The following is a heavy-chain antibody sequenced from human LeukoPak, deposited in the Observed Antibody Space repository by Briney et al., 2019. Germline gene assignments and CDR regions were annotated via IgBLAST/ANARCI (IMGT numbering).Heavy chain of an antibody. CDR2: ISSSGSTI. V-gene: IGHV3-48*03. D-gene: IGHD2-15*01. CDR3: ARSGYCSGGSCYYFDY. CDR1: GFSFSSYE. Sequence: QPGGSLRLSCAASGFSFSSYEMNWVRQAPGKGLECVSYISSSGSTIDYADSVKGRFTISRDNAKNSLYLQMNSLRAEDTALYYCARSGYCSGGSCYYFDYWGQGTLVTVSS. J-gene: IGHJ4*02.